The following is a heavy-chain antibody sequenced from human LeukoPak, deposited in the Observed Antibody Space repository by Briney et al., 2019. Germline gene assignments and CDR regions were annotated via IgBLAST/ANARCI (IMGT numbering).Heavy chain of an antibody. V-gene: IGHV3-23*01. CDR3: AKDTESQSPQEYSGSYLTWFDP. D-gene: IGHD1-26*01. CDR1: GFTFSSYA. CDR2: IRGSGGST. Sequence: GGSLRLSCAASGFTFSSYAMSWVRQAPGKGLEWVAAIRGSGGSTYYGDSVKGRFTISRGNSKNKLYLQMNSLRAEDTAVYYCAKDTESQSPQEYSGSYLTWFDPWGQGTLVTVSS. J-gene: IGHJ5*02.